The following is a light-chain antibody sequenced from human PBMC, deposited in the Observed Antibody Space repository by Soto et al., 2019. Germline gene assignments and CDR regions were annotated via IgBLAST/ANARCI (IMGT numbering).Light chain of an antibody. CDR3: LLHYGSVRV. J-gene: IGLJ3*02. Sequence: QAVVTQEPSLTVSPGGTVTLTCDSSTGAVTSGNYPNWLQQKPGQAPRALIYGTSNKHSWTPARFSGSLLGGKAALTLSGVQPEDEADYYSLLHYGSVRVFGGGTKLTVL. CDR1: TGAVTSGNY. CDR2: GTS. V-gene: IGLV7-43*01.